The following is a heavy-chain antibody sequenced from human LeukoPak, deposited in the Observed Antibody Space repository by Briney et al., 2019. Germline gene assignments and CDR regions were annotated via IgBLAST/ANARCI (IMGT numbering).Heavy chain of an antibody. V-gene: IGHV3-23*01. CDR3: AKTTAGYSSGRYPGRPVDY. D-gene: IGHD6-19*01. CDR1: GFTFRSYA. Sequence: GGSLRLPCAASGFTFRSYAIYWVRQAPGKGLEWVSGISGSGGDTYFADSVKGRFTISRDNSKNTVFLQMDSLRAEDTAVYYCAKTTAGYSSGRYPGRPVDYWGLGTLVTVSS. CDR2: ISGSGGDT. J-gene: IGHJ4*02.